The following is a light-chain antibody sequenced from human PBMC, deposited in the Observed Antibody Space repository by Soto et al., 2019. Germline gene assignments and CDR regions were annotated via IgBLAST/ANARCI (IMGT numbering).Light chain of an antibody. CDR1: QSVKSDY. V-gene: IGKV3-20*01. Sequence: EIGLTQSTGTLSWSPGESATLSCRASQSVKSDYLAWYQQKRGQPPRLLIYGASRRATGTPDRFSGSGSGTEFTLTISRLEPEDFAVYYCQQYGTSPYTFGQGTKLEIK. J-gene: IGKJ2*01. CDR2: GAS. CDR3: QQYGTSPYT.